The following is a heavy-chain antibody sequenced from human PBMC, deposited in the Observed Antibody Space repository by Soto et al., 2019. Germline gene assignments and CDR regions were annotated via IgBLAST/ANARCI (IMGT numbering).Heavy chain of an antibody. D-gene: IGHD3-3*01. Sequence: GGSLRLSCAASGFTFSTYAMSWVRQAPGKGLEWVSAISGSGGNTYYADSVKGRFTISRDNSKNTLYLQMNSLRAGDTAVYYCAKDLLLEWPYGGNWFDPWGQGTLVTVSS. CDR3: AKDLLLEWPYGGNWFDP. V-gene: IGHV3-23*01. J-gene: IGHJ5*02. CDR1: GFTFSTYA. CDR2: ISGSGGNT.